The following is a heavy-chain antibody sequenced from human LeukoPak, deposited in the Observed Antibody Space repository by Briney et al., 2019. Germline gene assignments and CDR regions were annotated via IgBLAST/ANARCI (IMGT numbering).Heavy chain of an antibody. J-gene: IGHJ4*02. CDR2: IYYSGST. Sequence: SETLSLTCTVSGGSISSYYWSWIRQPPGKGLEWIGYIYYSGSTNYNPSLKSRVTISVDTSKNQFSLKLSSVTAEDTAVYYCARAPMVRGVAKVYFDYWGQGTLVTVSS. V-gene: IGHV4-59*01. D-gene: IGHD3-10*01. CDR1: GGSISSYY. CDR3: ARAPMVRGVAKVYFDY.